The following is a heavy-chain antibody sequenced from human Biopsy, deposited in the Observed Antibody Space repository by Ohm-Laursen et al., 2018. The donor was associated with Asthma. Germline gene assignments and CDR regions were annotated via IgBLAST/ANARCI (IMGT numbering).Heavy chain of an antibody. CDR3: ARRGGVRRYFDY. J-gene: IGHJ4*02. D-gene: IGHD3-16*01. V-gene: IGHV4-30-4*01. CDR1: GGSIISGAYY. CDR2: IYYIGST. Sequence: SETLSLTCTVSGGSIISGAYYWSWVRQPPGKGLVWIWNIYYIGSTYYNPSLKSRVAISLDASKNQFSLNLGSVTAADTAVYFCARRGGVRRYFDYWGQGTLVTVSS.